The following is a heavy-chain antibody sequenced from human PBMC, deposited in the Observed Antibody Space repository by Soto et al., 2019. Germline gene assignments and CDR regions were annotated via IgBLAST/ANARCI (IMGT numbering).Heavy chain of an antibody. CDR3: ARDIVATSMVSDWFGT. J-gene: IGHJ5*02. CDR2: IKQDGREK. D-gene: IGHD5-18*01. Sequence: GGSLRRSCAASGFTCSRYWMSWVRQAPGKGLEWVANIKQDGREKYYVYSVRGRFTISRENAKNSLYLQMNSLRAEDTAVSYCARDIVATSMVSDWFGTWGQGTIVTVSS. V-gene: IGHV3-7*01. CDR1: GFTCSRYW.